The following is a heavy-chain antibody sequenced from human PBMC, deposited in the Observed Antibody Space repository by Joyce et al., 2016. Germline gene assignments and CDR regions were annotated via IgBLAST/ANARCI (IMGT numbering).Heavy chain of an antibody. J-gene: IGHJ4*02. CDR1: GFIISGNC. CDR2: IGQDGSVK. V-gene: IGHV3-7*01. CDR3: ARELSWSGRDY. Sequence: VQLVASGGGLVQPGGSLRFSCAASGFIISGNCMSWVRQAPGTGLEWVANIGQDGSVKNYLDSVRGRFTISRDNAKNALYLQMNSLRAEDTAVYYCARELSWSGRDYWGQGTLVTVSS. D-gene: IGHD3-3*01.